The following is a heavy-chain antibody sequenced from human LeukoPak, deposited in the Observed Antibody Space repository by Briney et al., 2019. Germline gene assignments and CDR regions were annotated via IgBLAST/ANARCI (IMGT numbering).Heavy chain of an antibody. Sequence: GGSLRLSCAASGFTFSSYWMHWVRQAPGKGLVWVSRINSDGSSTSYADSVKGQFTISRDNAKNTLYLQMNSLRVEDTAVYYCAREVGYDPSWWFDPWGQGTLVTVSS. V-gene: IGHV3-74*01. CDR2: INSDGSST. D-gene: IGHD3-3*01. CDR3: AREVGYDPSWWFDP. CDR1: GFTFSSYW. J-gene: IGHJ5*02.